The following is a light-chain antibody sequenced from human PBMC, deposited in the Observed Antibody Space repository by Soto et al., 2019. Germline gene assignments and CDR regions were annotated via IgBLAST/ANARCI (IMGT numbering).Light chain of an antibody. CDR3: QQYNNWPPLT. V-gene: IGKV3D-15*01. J-gene: IGKJ4*01. Sequence: EIVMTQSPATLSVSPGDRVTLSCRASQNIDNTLAWYQQRPGQPPRLLIYGASTRANGIPARFGGSGSGTEFTLTISSLQSDDFAVYCCQQYNNWPPLTFGGGTKVEIK. CDR2: GAS. CDR1: QNIDNT.